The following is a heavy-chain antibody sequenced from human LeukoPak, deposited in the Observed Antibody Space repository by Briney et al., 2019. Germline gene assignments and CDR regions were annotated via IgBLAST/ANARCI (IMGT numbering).Heavy chain of an antibody. CDR1: GFTFSIYS. V-gene: IGHV3-21*01. CDR2: ISSSGSFI. J-gene: IGHJ3*02. CDR3: ARDLRYCSSASCSENGAFDI. D-gene: IGHD2-2*01. Sequence: NPGGSLRLSCAASGFTFSIYSMNWVRQAPGEGLEWVSSISSSGSFIYYADSVKGRFTISRDNARNSLFLQMNSLRAEDTAVYYCARDLRYCSSASCSENGAFDIWGQGTMVTVSS.